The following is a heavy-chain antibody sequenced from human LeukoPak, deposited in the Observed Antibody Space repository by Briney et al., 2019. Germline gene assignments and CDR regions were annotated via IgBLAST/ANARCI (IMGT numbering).Heavy chain of an antibody. V-gene: IGHV4-59*12. CDR1: GGSISSYY. CDR3: ARERYYYDSSGYFMDY. D-gene: IGHD3-22*01. Sequence: SETLSLTCTVSGGSISSYYWSWIRQPPGKGLEWIGYIYYSGSTYYNPPLKSRVTISVDTSKNQFSLKLSSVTAADTAVYYCARERYYYDSSGYFMDYWGQGTLVTVSS. J-gene: IGHJ4*02. CDR2: IYYSGST.